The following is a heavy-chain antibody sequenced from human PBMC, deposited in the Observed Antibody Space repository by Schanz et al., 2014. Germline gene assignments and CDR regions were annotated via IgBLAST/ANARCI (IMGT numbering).Heavy chain of an antibody. D-gene: IGHD5-12*01. CDR3: AGAVATIRADSFDI. J-gene: IGHJ3*02. CDR1: GFTFDDYA. V-gene: IGHV3-9*01. Sequence: EVQLVESGGGLVQPGRSLRLSCAASGFTFDDYAMHWVRQAPGKGLEWVSGISWNSGSIGYADSVKGRFTISRDDAKNSLYLQMNSLRAEDTAVYYCAGAVATIRADSFDIWGQGTMVAVSS. CDR2: ISWNSGSI.